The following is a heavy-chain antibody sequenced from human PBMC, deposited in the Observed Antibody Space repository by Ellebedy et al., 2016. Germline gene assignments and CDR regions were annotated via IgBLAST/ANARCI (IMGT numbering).Heavy chain of an antibody. CDR2: IYYSGST. CDR3: ARHGGYNWNSVYWFNP. Sequence: SETLSLXCTVSGGSISSSSYYWGWIRQPPGKGLEWIGSIYYSGSTYYNPSLKSRVTISVDTSKNQFSLKLSSVTAADTAVYYCARHGGYNWNSVYWFNPWGQGTLVTVSS. CDR1: GGSISSSSYY. V-gene: IGHV4-39*01. D-gene: IGHD1-1*01. J-gene: IGHJ5*02.